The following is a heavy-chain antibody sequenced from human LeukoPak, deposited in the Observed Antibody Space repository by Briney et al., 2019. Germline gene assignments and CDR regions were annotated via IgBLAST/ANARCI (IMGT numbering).Heavy chain of an antibody. V-gene: IGHV4-34*01. Sequence: PETLSLTCAVYGGSFSGYYWSWIRQPPGKGLEWIGEINHSGSTNYNPSLKSRVTISLDTSKNQFSLKLSSVTAADTAVYYCASGSGARGWFDPWGQGTLVTVSS. CDR1: GGSFSGYY. CDR2: INHSGST. D-gene: IGHD4/OR15-4a*01. J-gene: IGHJ5*02. CDR3: ASGSGARGWFDP.